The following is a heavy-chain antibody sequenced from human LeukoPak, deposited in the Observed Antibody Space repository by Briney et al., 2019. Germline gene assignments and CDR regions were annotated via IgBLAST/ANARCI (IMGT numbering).Heavy chain of an antibody. CDR3: ARDTFTDDAFDI. CDR1: GGSISSYY. Sequence: SETLSLTCTVSGGSISSYYWSWIRQPPGKGLAWIGYFYYSGSTNYNPSLKSRVTISVDTSKNQFSLKLSSVTAADTAVYYCARDTFTDDAFDIWGQGTMVTVSS. V-gene: IGHV4-59*01. J-gene: IGHJ3*02. D-gene: IGHD3-16*01. CDR2: FYYSGST.